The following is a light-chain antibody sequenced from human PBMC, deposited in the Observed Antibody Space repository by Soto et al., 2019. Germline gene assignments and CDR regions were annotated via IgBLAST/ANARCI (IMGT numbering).Light chain of an antibody. V-gene: IGKV1-39*01. CDR1: QSISSY. J-gene: IGKJ3*01. Sequence: DLQMTQSPSSLSASVGDRVTITCRASQSISSYLNWYQQKPGKAPKLLIYAASSLQSGVPSRFSGSGSGTDFTLTISSLRPEDFATYYCQQSYSTTFGPGTKVDIK. CDR3: QQSYSTT. CDR2: AAS.